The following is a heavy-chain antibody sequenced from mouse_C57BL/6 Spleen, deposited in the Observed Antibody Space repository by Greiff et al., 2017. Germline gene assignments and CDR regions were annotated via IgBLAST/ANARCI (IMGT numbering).Heavy chain of an antibody. Sequence: EVQLQESGPGLVKPSQSLSLTCSVTGYSITSGYYWNWIRQFPGNKLEWMGYISYDGSNNYNPSLKNRISITRDTSKNQFFLKLNSVTTEDTATYYCARDDYGSSWAMDYWGQGTSVTVSS. D-gene: IGHD1-1*01. V-gene: IGHV3-6*01. CDR1: GYSITSGYY. J-gene: IGHJ4*01. CDR3: ARDDYGSSWAMDY. CDR2: ISYDGSN.